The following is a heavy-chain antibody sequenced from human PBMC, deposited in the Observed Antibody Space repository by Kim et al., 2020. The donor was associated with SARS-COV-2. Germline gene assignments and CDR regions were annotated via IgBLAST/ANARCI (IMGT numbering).Heavy chain of an antibody. V-gene: IGHV3-30*18. D-gene: IGHD2-15*01. Sequence: GGSLRLSCAASGFTFSSYGMHWVRQAPGKGLEWVAVISYDGSNKYYADSVKGRFTISRDNSKNTLYLQMNSLRAEDTAVYYCAKDWWRYCSGGSCYSSPLEGIWGQGTLVTVSS. J-gene: IGHJ4*02. CDR1: GFTFSSYG. CDR2: ISYDGSNK. CDR3: AKDWWRYCSGGSCYSSPLEGI.